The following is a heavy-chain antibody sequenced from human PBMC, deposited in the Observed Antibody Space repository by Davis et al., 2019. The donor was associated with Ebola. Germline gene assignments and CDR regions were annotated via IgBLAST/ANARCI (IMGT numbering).Heavy chain of an antibody. J-gene: IGHJ4*02. Sequence: GGSLRLSCAASGFTLSRYAMSWVRQAPGKGLEWVSAISGSGGSTYYADSVKGRFTISRDNSKNTLYLQMNSLRAEDTAVYYCANLDYGGNSGFDYWGQGTLVTVSS. CDR3: ANLDYGGNSGFDY. CDR2: ISGSGGST. CDR1: GFTLSRYA. D-gene: IGHD4-23*01. V-gene: IGHV3-23*01.